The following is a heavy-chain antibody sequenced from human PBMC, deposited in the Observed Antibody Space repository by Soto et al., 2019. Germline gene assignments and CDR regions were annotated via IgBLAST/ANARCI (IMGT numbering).Heavy chain of an antibody. V-gene: IGHV4-59*01. J-gene: IGHJ4*02. D-gene: IGHD3-22*01. CDR2: IYYSGST. CDR1: GGSISSYY. Sequence: SETLSPTCTVSGGSISSYYWSWIRQPPGKGLEWIGYIYYSGSTNYNPSLKSRVTISVDTSKNQFSLKLSSVTAADTAVYYCARDLDDSSGYDYWGQGTLVTVSS. CDR3: ARDLDDSSGYDY.